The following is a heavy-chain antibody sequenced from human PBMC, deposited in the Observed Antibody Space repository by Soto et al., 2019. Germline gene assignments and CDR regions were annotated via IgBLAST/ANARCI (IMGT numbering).Heavy chain of an antibody. D-gene: IGHD6-6*01. J-gene: IGHJ6*02. Sequence: ASVKVSCKASGYTFTSYGISWVRQAPGQGLEWMGWISAHNGNTNYAQKLQGRVTMTTDTSTSTAYMELRSLRSDDTAVYYCARSPYEYSSSLYYYYGMDVWGQGTTVTVSS. V-gene: IGHV1-18*01. CDR1: GYTFTSYG. CDR3: ARSPYEYSSSLYYYYGMDV. CDR2: ISAHNGNT.